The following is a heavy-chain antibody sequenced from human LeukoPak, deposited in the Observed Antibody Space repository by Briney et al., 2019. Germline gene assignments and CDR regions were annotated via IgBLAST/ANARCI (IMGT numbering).Heavy chain of an antibody. CDR2: ISGSGGST. J-gene: IGHJ3*02. V-gene: IGHV3-23*01. Sequence: GGSLRLSCVASGFTFNTYAINWVRQAPGKGLEWVSAISGSGGSTYYADSVKGRFTISRDNSKNTLYLQMNSLRAEDTAVYYCAKDGDSSGFAFDIWGQGTMVTVSS. CDR3: AKDGDSSGFAFDI. D-gene: IGHD3-22*01. CDR1: GFTFNTYA.